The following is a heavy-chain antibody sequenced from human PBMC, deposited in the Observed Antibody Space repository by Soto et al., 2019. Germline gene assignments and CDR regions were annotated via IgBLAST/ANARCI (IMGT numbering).Heavy chain of an antibody. CDR1: GGSISSYY. CDR3: ARSYCSTVSVDYYYMDV. J-gene: IGHJ6*03. Sequence: SETLSLTCTVSGGSISSYYWSWIRQPPGKGLEWIGYIYYSGSTNYNPSLKSRVTISVDTSKNQFSLKLSSVTAADTAVYYCARSYCSTVSVDYYYMDVWGKGTTVTVSS. D-gene: IGHD4-17*01. V-gene: IGHV4-59*01. CDR2: IYYSGST.